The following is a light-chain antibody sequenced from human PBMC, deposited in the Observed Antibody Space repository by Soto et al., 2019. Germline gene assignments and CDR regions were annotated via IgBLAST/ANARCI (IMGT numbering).Light chain of an antibody. V-gene: IGLV2-23*01. CDR3: CSYGRSVV. Sequence: QSALTKPASVSGSPGQSITISCTGIRNDVGTYNLVSWYQHHPGKAPKLIIYEASKRPSGVPNRFSGSKSGNTASLTISGLHAEDEADYYCCSYGRSVVFGGGTKLTVL. J-gene: IGLJ2*01. CDR2: EAS. CDR1: RNDVGTYNL.